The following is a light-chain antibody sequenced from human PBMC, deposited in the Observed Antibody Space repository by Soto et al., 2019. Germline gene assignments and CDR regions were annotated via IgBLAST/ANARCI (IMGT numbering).Light chain of an antibody. CDR1: NSDVGGYNY. CDR3: SSYTSSGSRV. V-gene: IGLV2-14*01. J-gene: IGLJ2*01. Sequence: QSALTQPASVSGSPGQSIAISCTGTNSDVGGYNYVSWYQQHPGKALKLMIYDVSNRPSGVSDRFSGSKSGNTASLTISGLQAEDEADYYCSSYTSSGSRVFGGGTKLTVL. CDR2: DVS.